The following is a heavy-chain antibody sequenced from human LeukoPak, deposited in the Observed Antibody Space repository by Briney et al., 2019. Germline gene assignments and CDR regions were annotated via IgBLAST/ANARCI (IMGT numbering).Heavy chain of an antibody. CDR1: GGSITNYY. D-gene: IGHD1-26*01. J-gene: IGHJ4*02. Sequence: TSETLSLTCSVSGGSITNYYWSWIRQSPGKGLEWIGFIYNTGRTNYNPSLQSRVTMSIDTSKNQFSLKLSSVTAADTAVYYCARQGELAIDCWGQGTLVTVSS. CDR3: ARQGELAIDC. CDR2: IYNTGRT. V-gene: IGHV4-59*08.